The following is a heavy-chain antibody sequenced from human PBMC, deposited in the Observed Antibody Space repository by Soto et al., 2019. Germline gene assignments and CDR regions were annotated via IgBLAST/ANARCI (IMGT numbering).Heavy chain of an antibody. CDR1: GGTFSSYA. CDR3: ARVSHRNFWSGYTHYYYYGMDV. J-gene: IGHJ6*02. Sequence: GASVKVSCKASGGTFSSYAISWVRQAPGQGLEWMGGIIPIFGTANYAQKFQGRVTITADESTSTAYMELSSLRSEDTAVYYCARVSHRNFWSGYTHYYYYGMDVWGQGTTVTVSS. CDR2: IIPIFGTA. V-gene: IGHV1-69*13. D-gene: IGHD3-3*01.